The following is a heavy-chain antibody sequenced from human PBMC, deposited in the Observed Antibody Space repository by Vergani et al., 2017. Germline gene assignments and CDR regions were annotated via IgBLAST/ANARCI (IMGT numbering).Heavy chain of an antibody. J-gene: IGHJ6*02. CDR1: GFTFSSYA. D-gene: IGHD3-22*01. Sequence: QVQLVESGGGVVQPGRSLRLSCAASGFTFSSYAVHWVRQAPGKGLEWVAVISYDGSNKYYADSVKGRFTISSDNSKNTLYLQMNSLRAEDTAVYYCARGTYYYDSSGYYRDVWGQGP. V-gene: IGHV3-30-3*01. CDR3: ARGTYYYDSSGYYRDV. CDR2: ISYDGSNK.